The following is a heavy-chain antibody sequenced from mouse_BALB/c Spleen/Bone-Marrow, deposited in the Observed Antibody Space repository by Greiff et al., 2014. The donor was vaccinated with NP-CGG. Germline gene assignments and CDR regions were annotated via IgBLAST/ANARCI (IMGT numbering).Heavy chain of an antibody. CDR1: GYTFTDYN. V-gene: IGHV1-18*01. Sequence: EVKLEESGAELVKPGVSVKISCKASGYTFTDYNMDWVKQSHGKSLEWIGDINPNYDSTSYNQKFKGKATLTVDKSSSTAYMELRSLTSEDTAVYYCARRDGYDSYFDYWGQGTTLTVSS. CDR2: INPNYDST. D-gene: IGHD2-2*01. J-gene: IGHJ2*01. CDR3: ARRDGYDSYFDY.